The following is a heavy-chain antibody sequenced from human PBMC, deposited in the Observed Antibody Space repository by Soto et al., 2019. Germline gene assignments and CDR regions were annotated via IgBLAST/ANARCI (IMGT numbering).Heavy chain of an antibody. J-gene: IGHJ6*02. CDR3: AREGQLPLSYYYGMDV. V-gene: IGHV3-30-3*01. CDR1: GFTFSSYA. CDR2: ISYDGSNK. D-gene: IGHD5-18*01. Sequence: GGSLRLSCAASGFTFSSYAMHWVRQAPGKGLEWVAVISYDGSNKYYADSVKGRFTISRDNSKNTLYLQMNSLRAEDTAVYYCAREGQLPLSYYYGMDVWGQGTTVTVSS.